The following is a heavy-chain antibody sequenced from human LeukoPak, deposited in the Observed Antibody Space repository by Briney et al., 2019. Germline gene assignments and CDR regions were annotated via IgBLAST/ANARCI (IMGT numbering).Heavy chain of an antibody. CDR3: ASARVDYPSDY. V-gene: IGHV4-34*01. D-gene: IGHD4-11*01. Sequence: SETLSLTCAVYGGSFSGYYWSWIRQPPGKGLEWNGEINHSGSTNYNPSLKSRVTISVDTSKNQFSLKLSSVTAADTAVYYCASARVDYPSDYWGQGTLVTVSS. J-gene: IGHJ4*02. CDR1: GGSFSGYY. CDR2: INHSGST.